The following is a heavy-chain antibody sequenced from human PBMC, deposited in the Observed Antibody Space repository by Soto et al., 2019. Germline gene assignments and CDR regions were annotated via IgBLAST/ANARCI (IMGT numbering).Heavy chain of an antibody. Sequence: SETLSLTXADFGGSIRSEYWSWIRQPPGKGLEWIGDVHYSGSANYNPSLERRVTISVASSKTHFSLKLSSVTAADTAVYYCARNPIDFWNGNVFDPWGQGTAVTVSS. CDR2: VHYSGSA. CDR1: GGSIRSEY. D-gene: IGHD3-3*01. J-gene: IGHJ5*02. V-gene: IGHV4-59*01. CDR3: ARNPIDFWNGNVFDP.